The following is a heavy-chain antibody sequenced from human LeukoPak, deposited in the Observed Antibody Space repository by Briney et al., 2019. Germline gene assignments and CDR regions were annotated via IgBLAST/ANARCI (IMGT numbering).Heavy chain of an antibody. CDR2: IYYSGST. J-gene: IGHJ3*02. CDR1: GGSISSYY. Sequence: SETLSLTCTVSGGSISSYYWSWIRQPPGKGLEWIGYIYYSGSTNYNPSLKSRVTISVDTSKNRFSLKLSSVTAADTAVYYCARELRYFYWLPHGTDAFDIWGQGTMVTVSS. V-gene: IGHV4-59*01. D-gene: IGHD3-9*01. CDR3: ARELRYFYWLPHGTDAFDI.